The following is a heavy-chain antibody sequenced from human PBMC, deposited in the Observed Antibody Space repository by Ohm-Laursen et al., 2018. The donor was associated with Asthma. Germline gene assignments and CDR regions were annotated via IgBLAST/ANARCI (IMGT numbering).Heavy chain of an antibody. Sequence: SLRLSCAAPGFIFTNYGMHWVRQAPGKGLEWVAVIWYDGSNKYYGDSVKGRFTISRDNSKNTVDLQMNSLRAEDTAVYYCARDGSRSGHYPRPHDYWGQGTLVTVSS. CDR3: ARDGSRSGHYPRPHDY. CDR2: IWYDGSNK. CDR1: GFIFTNYG. V-gene: IGHV3-33*01. D-gene: IGHD3-22*01. J-gene: IGHJ4*02.